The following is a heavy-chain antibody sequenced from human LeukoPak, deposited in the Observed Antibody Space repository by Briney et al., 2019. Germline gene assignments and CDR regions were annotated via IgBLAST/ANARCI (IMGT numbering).Heavy chain of an antibody. CDR2: FSASDGSA. J-gene: IGHJ3*01. Sequence: GGSLRLSCAASGFTFSDHFMTWVRQAPGKGLEWVSAFSASDGSAQYADSVRGRFSISRDNSKNSLYLQMNSLGDEDTAVYFCAKARVAAAGTGAFDVWGQGTMVTVSS. V-gene: IGHV3-23*01. CDR3: AKARVAAAGTGAFDV. D-gene: IGHD6-13*01. CDR1: GFTFSDHF.